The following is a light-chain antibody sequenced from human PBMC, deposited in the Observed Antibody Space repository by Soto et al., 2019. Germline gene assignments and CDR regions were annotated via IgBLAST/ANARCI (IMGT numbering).Light chain of an antibody. J-gene: IGKJ1*01. V-gene: IGKV3-20*01. Sequence: EIVLTQSPCTLSLSPGERATLSCRASQSISSSYLAWYQQKPGHAPRLLISGASSRATGIPDRFSGSGSGTDFTLTISSLEPEDVAVYFCQQYGSSPWTFGRGTKVEIK. CDR3: QQYGSSPWT. CDR1: QSISSSY. CDR2: GAS.